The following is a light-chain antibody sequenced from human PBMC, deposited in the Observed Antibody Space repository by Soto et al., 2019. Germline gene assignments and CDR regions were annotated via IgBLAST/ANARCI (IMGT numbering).Light chain of an antibody. CDR1: QSISSY. CDR3: QQSYSTPLT. CDR2: AAS. J-gene: IGKJ4*01. Sequence: DIQMTQSPSSLSASVGDRVTITCRASQSISSYLNWYQQKPGKAPKLLIYAASSLQSGVPSRFSGSGSGTDFTLTISSLPPEDFATYYCQQSYSTPLTFGGGTKVDNK. V-gene: IGKV1-39*01.